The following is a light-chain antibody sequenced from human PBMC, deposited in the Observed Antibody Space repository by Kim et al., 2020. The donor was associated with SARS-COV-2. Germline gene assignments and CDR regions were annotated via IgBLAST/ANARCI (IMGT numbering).Light chain of an antibody. Sequence: GSPGQAVTISCTGTSSGLGGYNYVSWYQQHPGKAPKLMIFDVSKRPSGVPDRFSGSKSGNTASLTVSGLQADDEADYYCSSYAGRAFGGGTQLTVL. CDR3: SSYAGRA. CDR2: DVS. CDR1: SSGLGGYNY. J-gene: IGLJ2*01. V-gene: IGLV2-8*01.